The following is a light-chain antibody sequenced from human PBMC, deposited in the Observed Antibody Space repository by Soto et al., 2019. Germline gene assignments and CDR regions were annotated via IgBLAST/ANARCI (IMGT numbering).Light chain of an antibody. V-gene: IGKV1-5*03. CDR3: QQYDSYLT. J-gene: IGKJ4*01. CDR1: QSIRSW. Sequence: DIQMTQSPSTLSASVGDRVTITCRASQSIRSWVAWYQQKPGKAPKLMIYKASSLESGVPSRFSGSGSGTEFTLTISSLQPDDFATYYCQQYDSYLTFGGGTKVEIK. CDR2: KAS.